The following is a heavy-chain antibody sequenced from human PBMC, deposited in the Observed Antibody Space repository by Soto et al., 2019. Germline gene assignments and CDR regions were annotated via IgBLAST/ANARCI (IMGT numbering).Heavy chain of an antibody. V-gene: IGHV1-24*01. CDR3: ATALSRVGATFGP. J-gene: IGHJ5*02. Sequence: ASVTVSCKVSGYTLTELSMNWVRQAPGKGLEWMAAFDPEDGETTYAQKFQGRVTMTEDTSTDTAYMEVSGLRSEDTAVYYCATALSRVGATFGPWGQGTLVTVSS. D-gene: IGHD1-26*01. CDR1: GYTLTELS. CDR2: FDPEDGET.